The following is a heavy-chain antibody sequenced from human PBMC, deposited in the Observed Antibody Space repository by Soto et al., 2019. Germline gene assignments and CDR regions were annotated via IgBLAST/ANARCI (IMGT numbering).Heavy chain of an antibody. CDR2: IYPGDSDT. CDR1: GYSFTSYW. Sequence: AGESLKISCKGSGYSFTSYWIGWVRQMPGKGLEWMGIIYPGDSDTRYSPSFQGQVTISADKSISTAYLQWSSLKASDTAMYYCATTTRTGGFGEFTKNYYYYYGMDVWGQGTTVTVSS. V-gene: IGHV5-51*01. CDR3: ATTTRTGGFGEFTKNYYYYYGMDV. J-gene: IGHJ6*02. D-gene: IGHD3-10*01.